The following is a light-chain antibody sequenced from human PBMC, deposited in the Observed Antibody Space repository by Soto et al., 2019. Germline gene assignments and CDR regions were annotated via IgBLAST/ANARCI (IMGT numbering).Light chain of an antibody. CDR3: ISYTVSRSYV. CDR1: SSDIGTYDH. Sequence: QSVLTQPASVSGSPGQSITISCSGTSSDIGTYDHVAWFQQFPGKTPKLVIYSVSDRPSGVSYRFSGSKSGNTASLTISGLQADDEADYYCISYTVSRSYVFGTGTQVTVL. J-gene: IGLJ1*01. CDR2: SVS. V-gene: IGLV2-14*01.